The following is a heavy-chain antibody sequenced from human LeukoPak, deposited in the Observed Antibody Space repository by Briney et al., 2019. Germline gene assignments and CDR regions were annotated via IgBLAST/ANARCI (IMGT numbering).Heavy chain of an antibody. CDR2: ISKSRNYI. Sequence: GGSLRLSCAASGFTFSSYEMNWVRQAPGQGLEWVACISKSRNYIYYADSVKGRFTIPRDDAKSSLYLQMDSLRVEDTALYYCVRDDPGVQQERRLSPFDIWGQGTMVTVSS. D-gene: IGHD1-1*01. J-gene: IGHJ3*02. CDR3: VRDDPGVQQERRLSPFDI. CDR1: GFTFSSYE. V-gene: IGHV3-21*04.